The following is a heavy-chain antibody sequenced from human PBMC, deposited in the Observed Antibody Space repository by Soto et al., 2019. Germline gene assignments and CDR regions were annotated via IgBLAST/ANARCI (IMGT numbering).Heavy chain of an antibody. V-gene: IGHV4-4*02. CDR2: IYHSGST. Sequence: PSETLSLTCAVSGGSISSSNWWSWVRQPPGKGLEWIGEIYHSGSTNYNPSLKSRVTISVDKSKNQFSLKLSSVTAADTAVYYCAKANTGYSSGWYAIPLGYWGQGTLVTVSS. D-gene: IGHD6-19*01. J-gene: IGHJ4*02. CDR1: GGSISSSNW. CDR3: AKANTGYSSGWYAIPLGY.